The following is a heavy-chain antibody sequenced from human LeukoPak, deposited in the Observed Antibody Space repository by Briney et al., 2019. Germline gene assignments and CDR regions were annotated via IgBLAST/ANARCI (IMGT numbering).Heavy chain of an antibody. CDR2: IKQDGSEK. Sequence: GGSLRLSCAASGFTFSNYWMSWVRQAPGKGLEWVANIKQDGSEKYYVDSVKGRFTISRDNAKNSLYLQMTSLRAEDTAVYYCARTGGSYPYYFEYWGQGTLVTVSS. D-gene: IGHD1-26*01. J-gene: IGHJ4*02. V-gene: IGHV3-7*01. CDR3: ARTGGSYPYYFEY. CDR1: GFTFSNYW.